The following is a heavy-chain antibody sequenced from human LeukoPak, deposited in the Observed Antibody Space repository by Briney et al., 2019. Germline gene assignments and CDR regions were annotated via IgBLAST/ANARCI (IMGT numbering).Heavy chain of an antibody. V-gene: IGHV4-4*09. CDR2: IYTSGST. CDR1: GGYISSYY. CDR3: ARLSSGYYASYYFDY. J-gene: IGHJ4*02. Sequence: PSETLSLTCTVSGGYISSYYWSWIRQPPGKGLEWIGYIYTSGSTNYNPSLKSRVTISVDTSKNQFSLKLSSVTAADTAVYYCARLSSGYYASYYFDYWGQGTLVTVSS. D-gene: IGHD3-22*01.